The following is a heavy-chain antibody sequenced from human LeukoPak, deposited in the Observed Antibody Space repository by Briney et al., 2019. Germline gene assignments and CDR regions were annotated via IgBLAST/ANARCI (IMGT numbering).Heavy chain of an antibody. CDR2: IKQDGREK. Sequence: GGSLRLSCAASGFSFSSYWMSWVRQVQGKGREWVANIKQDGREKYCVDSVKGRFTISRDNAKNSLYLQMNSLRAEDTAVYYCARGRGSYCFDYWGQGTLVAVSS. CDR1: GFSFSSYW. CDR3: ARGRGSYCFDY. J-gene: IGHJ4*02. V-gene: IGHV3-7*01. D-gene: IGHD1-26*01.